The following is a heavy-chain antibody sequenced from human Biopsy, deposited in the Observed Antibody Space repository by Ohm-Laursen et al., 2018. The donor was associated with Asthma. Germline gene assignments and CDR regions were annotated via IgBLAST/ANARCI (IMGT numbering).Heavy chain of an antibody. CDR3: ASGPEWYGLDV. V-gene: IGHV4-59*01. Sequence: TLSLTCTVSGGSINNFYWSWIRQPPGKGLESIGHVYYSGSTDYNPSLKSRVTISIDASKNQFSLKLTSVTAADTAVYYCASGPEWYGLDVWGQGTTVTVSS. CDR1: GGSINNFY. D-gene: IGHD3-3*01. J-gene: IGHJ6*02. CDR2: VYYSGST.